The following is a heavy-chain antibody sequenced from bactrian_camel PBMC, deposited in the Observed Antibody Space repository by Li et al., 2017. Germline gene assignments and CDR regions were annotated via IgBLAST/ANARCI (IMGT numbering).Heavy chain of an antibody. V-gene: IGHV3S55*01. J-gene: IGHJ4*01. D-gene: IGHD2*01. CDR2: IDTDGST. CDR3: KRHCGYYGIEY. CDR1: GFTFDDAD. Sequence: HVQLVESGGGSVQAGETLTLSCTANGFTFDDADVGWYRQTPGNECEGVAAIDTDGSTSYADSVKSRFTISQDTAKNTLYLQMNSLKPEDTAMYYCKRHCGYYGIEYWGQGTQVTVS.